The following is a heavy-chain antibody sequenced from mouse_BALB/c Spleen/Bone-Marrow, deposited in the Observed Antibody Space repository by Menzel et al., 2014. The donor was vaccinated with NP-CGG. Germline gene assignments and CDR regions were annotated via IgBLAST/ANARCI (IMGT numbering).Heavy chain of an antibody. CDR1: GYAFSSSW. V-gene: IGHV1-82*01. Sequence: VQLQQSGPELVKPGASVKISCKASGYAFSSSWMNWVKQRPGQGLEWIGWIYPGDGDTNYNGKFKGKATLTADKSSSTAYMQLNSLTCVVSGVFLCERGSLGQFFFDYWGQGTTLTVSS. D-gene: IGHD3-1*01. J-gene: IGHJ2*01. CDR3: ERGSLGQFFFDY. CDR2: IYPGDGDT.